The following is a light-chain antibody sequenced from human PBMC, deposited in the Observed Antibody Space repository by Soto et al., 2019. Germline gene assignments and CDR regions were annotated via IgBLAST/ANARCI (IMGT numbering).Light chain of an antibody. Sequence: QSVLTQPASVSGSPGQSITISCTGTSSDVGGYKYVSWYQQHPGKAPKVMIYEVSNRPSGVSRRFSGSKSGNTASLTISGLQAEDEADYYCSSYTSSSTVVFGGGTKLTVL. J-gene: IGLJ3*02. V-gene: IGLV2-14*01. CDR3: SSYTSSSTVV. CDR1: SSDVGGYKY. CDR2: EVS.